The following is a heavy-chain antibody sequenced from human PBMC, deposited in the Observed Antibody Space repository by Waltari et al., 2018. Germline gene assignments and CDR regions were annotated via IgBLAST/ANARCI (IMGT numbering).Heavy chain of an antibody. J-gene: IGHJ4*02. CDR1: GYTFSNYA. CDR2: ISYSGGRT. Sequence: EVQLLESGGGLVQPGGSLRLSCAGSGYTFSNYAMTWVRQAPGKGLGWVSAISYSGGRTYYAASVKGRFTISRDDSKNTLYLQMNSLRAEDTAVYYCAKGATTETTGGDSWGQGTLVTVSS. V-gene: IGHV3-23*01. D-gene: IGHD4-17*01. CDR3: AKGATTETTGGDS.